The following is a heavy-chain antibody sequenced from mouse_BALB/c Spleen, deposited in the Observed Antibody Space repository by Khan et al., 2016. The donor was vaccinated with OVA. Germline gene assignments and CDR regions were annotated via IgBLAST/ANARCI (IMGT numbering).Heavy chain of an antibody. CDR3: APVGSYCVSFVY. Sequence: EVQLQESGPEVVKPGASVKMSCKASGYTFTSYVMHWVRQKPGQGLEWIGYIYPFNDATKFNVKFNGKATLTSDKSSSTAYMELSSLPSADSAVYYCAPVGSYCVSFVYWGQGTLVNVSA. CDR1: GYTFTSYV. J-gene: IGHJ3*01. D-gene: IGHD2-12*01. V-gene: IGHV1S136*01. CDR2: IYPFNDAT.